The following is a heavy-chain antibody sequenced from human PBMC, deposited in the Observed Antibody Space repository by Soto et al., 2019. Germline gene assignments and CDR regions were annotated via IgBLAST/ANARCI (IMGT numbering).Heavy chain of an antibody. CDR3: VRGGGYYYDSSGYYPILFDY. D-gene: IGHD3-22*01. J-gene: IGHJ4*02. CDR2: IYYSGST. Sequence: QVQLQESGPGLVKPSQTLSLTCTVSGGSISSGGYYWSWIRQHPGKGLEWIGYIYYSGSTYYNPSLKSRVTISVDTSKNQFSLKLSSVTAADTAVYYCVRGGGYYYDSSGYYPILFDYWGQGTLVTVSS. V-gene: IGHV4-31*03. CDR1: GGSISSGGYY.